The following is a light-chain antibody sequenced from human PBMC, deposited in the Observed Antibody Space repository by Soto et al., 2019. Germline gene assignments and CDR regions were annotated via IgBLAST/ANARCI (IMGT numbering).Light chain of an antibody. J-gene: IGLJ1*01. CDR2: EVS. CDR3: SSYRATNTEV. CDR1: SSDIGTFKY. Sequence: QSVLAQPASVSGSPGQSITISFTGTSSDIGTFKYVSWYQQHPGKAPKLLIYEVSVRPSGISGRFSGSKSGNTASLTISALRAEDEADYYCSSYRATNTEVFGTGTKATVL. V-gene: IGLV2-14*01.